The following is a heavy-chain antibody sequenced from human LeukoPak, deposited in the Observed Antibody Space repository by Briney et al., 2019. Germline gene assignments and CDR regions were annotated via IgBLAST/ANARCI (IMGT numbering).Heavy chain of an antibody. CDR2: ISGSGGST. Sequence: PGGSLRLSCAASGFTFSSYAMSWVRQAPGKGLEWVSAISGSGGSTYYADSVKGRFTISRDNSKNTLYLQMNSLRAEDTAVYYCARAQYFGESLYATWFDPWGQGTLVTVSS. J-gene: IGHJ5*02. CDR3: ARAQYFGESLYATWFDP. D-gene: IGHD3-10*01. V-gene: IGHV3-23*01. CDR1: GFTFSSYA.